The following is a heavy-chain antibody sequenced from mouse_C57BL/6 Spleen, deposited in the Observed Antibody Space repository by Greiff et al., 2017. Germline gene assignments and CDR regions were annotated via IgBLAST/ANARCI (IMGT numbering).Heavy chain of an antibody. D-gene: IGHD1-1*01. Sequence: VQLQQSGPELVKPGASVKISCKASGYTFTDYYMNWVKQSHGKSLEWIGDINPNNGGTSYNQKFKGKATLTVDKSSSTAYMELRSLTSEDSAVYYCARGVLLRYYFDYWGQGTTLTVSS. CDR2: INPNNGGT. J-gene: IGHJ2*01. V-gene: IGHV1-26*01. CDR1: GYTFTDYY. CDR3: ARGVLLRYYFDY.